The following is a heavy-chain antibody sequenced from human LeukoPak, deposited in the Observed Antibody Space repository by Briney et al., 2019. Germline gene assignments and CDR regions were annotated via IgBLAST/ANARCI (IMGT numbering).Heavy chain of an antibody. CDR2: MDPNRGNT. D-gene: IGHD2-2*01. J-gene: IGHJ5*01. CDR3: ARGLSRCSSGNCYEPNWLDS. Sequence: ASVNVSCKVSGYIFTSFDINWVRQAPGQGLEWMGWMDPNRGNTGYAPKFQGRVTMARSTSVTTAYMELSSLTSEDTAVYYCARGLSRCSSGNCYEPNWLDSWGQGTLVTVSS. V-gene: IGHV1-8*02. CDR1: GYIFTSFD.